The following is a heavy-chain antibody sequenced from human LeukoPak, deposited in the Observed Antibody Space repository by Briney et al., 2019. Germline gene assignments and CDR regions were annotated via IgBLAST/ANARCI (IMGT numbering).Heavy chain of an antibody. CDR2: MNPNSGNT. J-gene: IGHJ4*02. D-gene: IGHD6-13*01. Sequence: ASVKVSCKASGYTFTSYDINWVRQATGQGLEWTGWMNPNSGNTGYAQKFQGRVTMTRDTSTRTAYMELSSLRSEDTAVYYCARRLAAAGYLPDYWGQGTLVTVSS. CDR3: ARRLAAAGYLPDY. CDR1: GYTFTSYD. V-gene: IGHV1-8*01.